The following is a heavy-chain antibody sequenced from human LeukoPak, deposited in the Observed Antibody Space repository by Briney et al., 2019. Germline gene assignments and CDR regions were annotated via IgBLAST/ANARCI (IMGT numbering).Heavy chain of an antibody. CDR2: ISYDGSNK. V-gene: IGHV3-30*18. J-gene: IGHJ6*02. CDR1: GFTFSSYG. D-gene: IGHD2-2*01. Sequence: GGSLRLSCAASGFTFSSYGMHWVRQAPGKGLELVAVISYDGSNKNYADSVKGRFTISRDNSKNTLYLQMNSLRAEDTAVYYCAKDLYRPAGYYGMDVWGQGTTVTVSS. CDR3: AKDLYRPAGYYGMDV.